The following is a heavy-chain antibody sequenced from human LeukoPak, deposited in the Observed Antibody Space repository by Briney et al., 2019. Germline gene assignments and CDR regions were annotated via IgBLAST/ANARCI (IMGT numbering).Heavy chain of an antibody. V-gene: IGHV3-20*04. CDR2: TNWDGGRT. D-gene: IGHD2-21*02. J-gene: IGHJ4*02. CDR3: ARDGLRRPPTPYCGGDCPLDY. Sequence: GGSLRLSCAASGFTFDDYAMSWVRQTPGKGLEWVSGTNWDGGRTGYADSVKGRFTISRDNAKNSLYLQMNSLRVEDTAMYYCARDGLRRPPTPYCGGDCPLDYWGQGTLVTVSS. CDR1: GFTFDDYA.